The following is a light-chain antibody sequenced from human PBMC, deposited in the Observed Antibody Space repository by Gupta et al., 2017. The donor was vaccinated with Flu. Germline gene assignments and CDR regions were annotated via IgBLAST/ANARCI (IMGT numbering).Light chain of an antibody. J-gene: IGLJ1*01. CDR3: SSNTSSATQV. CDR1: STDIGASTY. CDR2: EVS. Sequence: SALTQPASVSGSPGPSITISCICTSTDIGASTYISWLAHPPAQAPKLMVYEVSNRPAGVSNRFSGAKSGNTASLTIFGLEAEDEADYYCSSNTSSATQVFGTGTRVTVL. V-gene: IGLV2-14*01.